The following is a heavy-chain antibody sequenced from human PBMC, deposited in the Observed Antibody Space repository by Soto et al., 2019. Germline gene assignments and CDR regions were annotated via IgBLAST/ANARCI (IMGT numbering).Heavy chain of an antibody. Sequence: QVQLVESGGGVVQPGRSLRLSCAASGFTFNNYGMHWVRQAPGKGLEWVAHILYDGGKNYYADSVKGRFTISRDNSKNTLYLQMNSLTAEDTAVYFCAKSRAGYNFYFYYGMDVWGQGTAVTVSS. J-gene: IGHJ6*02. D-gene: IGHD5-12*01. CDR2: ILYDGGKN. CDR3: AKSRAGYNFYFYYGMDV. CDR1: GFTFNNYG. V-gene: IGHV3-30*18.